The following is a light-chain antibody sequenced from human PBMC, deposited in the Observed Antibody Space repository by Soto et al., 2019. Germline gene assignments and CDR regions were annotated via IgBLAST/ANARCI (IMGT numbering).Light chain of an antibody. CDR3: LQYESLPLT. J-gene: IGKJ5*01. V-gene: IGKV1-33*01. CDR2: DAS. CDR1: QDINKN. Sequence: DIQMTQSPSSLSASVGDRVTITCQASQDINKNLIWYQQKPGKAPKLLIYDASDLETGVPSRFSGSGSGTGFTFTISSLQPEDFATYYCLQYESLPLTFGQGTRLEVK.